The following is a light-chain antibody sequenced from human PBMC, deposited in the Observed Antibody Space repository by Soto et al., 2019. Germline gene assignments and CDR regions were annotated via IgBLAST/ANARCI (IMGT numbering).Light chain of an antibody. CDR1: RSVSSNY. V-gene: IGKV3-20*01. CDR3: QQYGDSPLT. Sequence: IVLTQSPGTLSLSPGERATLSCRASRSVSSNYLAWYQQQPGHAPRLLIYGASSRATGSPDRFSGSGSGTDFSLTISRLEPEDFAVYYCQQYGDSPLTFGGGTKVEIK. J-gene: IGKJ4*01. CDR2: GAS.